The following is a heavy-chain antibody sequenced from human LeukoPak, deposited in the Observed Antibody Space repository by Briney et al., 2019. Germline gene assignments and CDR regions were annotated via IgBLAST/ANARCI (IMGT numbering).Heavy chain of an antibody. CDR2: IYHSGNT. D-gene: IGHD4-17*01. V-gene: IGHV4-59*01. CDR3: ARDGGSYSDIAEYFQH. Sequence: PSETLSLTCTVSGGSISSYYWSWIRQPPGKGLEWIGYIYHSGNTNYNPSLKSRVTISVDRSKNQFSLKLNSVTAADTAVYYCARDGGSYSDIAEYFQHWGQGTLVTVSS. J-gene: IGHJ1*01. CDR1: GGSISSYY.